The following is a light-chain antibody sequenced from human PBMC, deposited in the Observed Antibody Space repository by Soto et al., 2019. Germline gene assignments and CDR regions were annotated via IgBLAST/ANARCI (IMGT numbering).Light chain of an antibody. CDR2: GAS. CDR3: QQYNNWPRT. V-gene: IGKV3-15*01. J-gene: IGKJ1*01. Sequence: EIVMTQSPATLSVSPGERATLSCRASQSVSGNLAWFQQKPGQAPRLLIYGASTRATGIPARFSGSGSGTEFTLTISSLQSEDFAVYYCQQYNNWPRTFGQGTKVEIK. CDR1: QSVSGN.